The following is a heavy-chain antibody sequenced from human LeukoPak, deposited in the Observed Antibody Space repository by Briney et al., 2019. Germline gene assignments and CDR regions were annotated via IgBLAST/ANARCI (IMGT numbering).Heavy chain of an antibody. CDR3: ARFLNDYSFGY. CDR1: GYTFTGYY. V-gene: IGHV1-2*02. Sequence: ASVKVSCKASGYTFTGYYMHWVRQAPGQGHEWMGWINPNSGGTNYAQKFQGRVTMTRNTSISTAYMELSRLRSDDTAVYYCARFLNDYSFGYWGQGTLASVSS. D-gene: IGHD4-11*01. CDR2: INPNSGGT. J-gene: IGHJ4*02.